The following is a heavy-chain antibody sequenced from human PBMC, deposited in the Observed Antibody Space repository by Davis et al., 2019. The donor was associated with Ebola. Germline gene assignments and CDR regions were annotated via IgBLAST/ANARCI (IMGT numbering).Heavy chain of an antibody. CDR2: IYHSGST. CDR1: GGSISSGGYS. J-gene: IGHJ1*01. D-gene: IGHD6-13*01. V-gene: IGHV4-30-2*01. Sequence: PSETLSLTCAVSGGSISSGGYSWSWIRQPPGKGLEWIGYIYHSGSTYYNPSLMSRVTISVDRSKNQFSLKLSSVTAADTAVYYCARSGFLWIAAAGTSEYFQHWGQGTLVTVSS. CDR3: ARSGFLWIAAAGTSEYFQH.